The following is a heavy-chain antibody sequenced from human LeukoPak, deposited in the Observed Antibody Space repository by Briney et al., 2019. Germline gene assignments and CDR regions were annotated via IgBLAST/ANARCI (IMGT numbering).Heavy chain of an antibody. J-gene: IGHJ4*02. CDR2: IYSGGNT. V-gene: IGHV3-66*01. CDR3: ASGIEVGPIYFDY. Sequence: PGGSLRLSCAASGFTVSSKYMSWVRQAPGKGLEWVSVIYSGGNTYYAASVKGRFTISRDNSKNTVNLQMNSLRAEDTAVYYCASGIEVGPIYFDYWGQGTLVTVSS. D-gene: IGHD6-19*01. CDR1: GFTVSSKY.